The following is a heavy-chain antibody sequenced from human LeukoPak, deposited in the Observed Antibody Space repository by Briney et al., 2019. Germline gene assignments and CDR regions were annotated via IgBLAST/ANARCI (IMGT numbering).Heavy chain of an antibody. CDR3: ARRQGCSSTSCPPDY. CDR1: GYCFTTYW. Sequence: GESLKISCRASGYCFTTYWIGWVRQLPGKGREWMGIIYPGDADTRYTPSFQGQVTMSADKTINTAYLQWSSLRASDTAMYYCARRQGCSSTSCPPDYWGQGTLVTVSP. CDR2: IYPGDADT. D-gene: IGHD2-2*01. V-gene: IGHV5-51*01. J-gene: IGHJ4*02.